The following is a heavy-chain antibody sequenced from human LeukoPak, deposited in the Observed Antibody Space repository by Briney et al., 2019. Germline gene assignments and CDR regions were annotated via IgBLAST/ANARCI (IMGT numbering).Heavy chain of an antibody. J-gene: IGHJ4*02. Sequence: GASLRLSCAASGFTFRSYSMTWVRQAPGKGLEWVSTITDSGGTTYHADSVKGRFTISRDNSNNTLYLQMNSLRAEDTAIYYCAKVRSGAAAACYNYWGQATLVTVSS. CDR2: ITDSGGTT. D-gene: IGHD6-13*01. CDR3: AKVRSGAAAACYNY. CDR1: GFTFRSYS. V-gene: IGHV3-23*01.